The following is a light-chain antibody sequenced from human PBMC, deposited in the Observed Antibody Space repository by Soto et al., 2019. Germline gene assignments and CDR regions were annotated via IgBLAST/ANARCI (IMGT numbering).Light chain of an antibody. Sequence: DVVVTQSPASLPVKLVQAASTSCRSRQSLVHRDGNTYLSWFRQRPGQSPRRLIYKVSNREAGVPDRFSGSGSGTDFTLKISRVEAEDVGLYYCMQGSHWPPITFGQGTRLEIK. CDR2: KVS. CDR3: MQGSHWPPIT. J-gene: IGKJ5*01. CDR1: QSLVHRDGNTY. V-gene: IGKV2-30*02.